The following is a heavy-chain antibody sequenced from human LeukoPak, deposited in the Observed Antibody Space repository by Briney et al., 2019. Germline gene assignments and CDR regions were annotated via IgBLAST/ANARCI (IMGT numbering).Heavy chain of an antibody. CDR1: GGTFSSYA. Sequence: APVKVSCKASGGTFSSYAISWVRQAPGQGLEWMGGIIPIFGTANYAQKFQGRVTITADESTSTAYMELSSLRSEDTAVYYCARDYYDSSGSYYFDYWGQGTLVTVSS. CDR2: IIPIFGTA. CDR3: ARDYYDSSGSYYFDY. V-gene: IGHV1-69*13. D-gene: IGHD3-22*01. J-gene: IGHJ4*02.